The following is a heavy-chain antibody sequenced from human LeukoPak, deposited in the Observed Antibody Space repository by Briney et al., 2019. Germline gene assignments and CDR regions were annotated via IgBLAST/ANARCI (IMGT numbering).Heavy chain of an antibody. V-gene: IGHV4-34*01. CDR1: GASFSGYY. Sequence: PSETLSLTCAAYGASFSGYYWNWIPQPPGKGREWIGEINHSGSTYYIPSLKSRVTISVDTSKYQFSLKLNSVTAADSAVYYCVRGSGYSYAGNDYWGQGTLVTVSS. CDR3: VRGSGYSYAGNDY. CDR2: INHSGST. J-gene: IGHJ4*02. D-gene: IGHD5-18*01.